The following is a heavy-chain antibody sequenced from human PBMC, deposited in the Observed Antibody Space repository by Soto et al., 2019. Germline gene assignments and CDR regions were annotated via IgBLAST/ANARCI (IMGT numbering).Heavy chain of an antibody. D-gene: IGHD6-13*01. V-gene: IGHV4-30-2*01. Sequence: SETLSLTCAVSGGYITSAGYSWSWIRQPPGKDLEWIGYIYHGGSSYYNPSLKSRVTMSVDRSKNQFSLTLTSVTAADTAVYFCARVRAGYFDYWGQGILVTVSS. CDR2: IYHGGSS. CDR1: GGYITSAGYS. J-gene: IGHJ4*02. CDR3: ARVRAGYFDY.